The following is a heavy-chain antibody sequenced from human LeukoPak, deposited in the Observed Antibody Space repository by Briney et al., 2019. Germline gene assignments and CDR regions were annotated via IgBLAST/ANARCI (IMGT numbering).Heavy chain of an antibody. J-gene: IGHJ4*02. CDR1: GGSISSGGYY. Sequence: SQTLSLTCTVSGGSISSGGYYWSWIRQHPGEGLEWIGYIYYSGSTYYNPSLKSRVTISVDTSKNQFSLKLSSVTAADTAVYYCARVPGLAAAGMDYWGQGTLVTVSS. D-gene: IGHD6-13*01. V-gene: IGHV4-31*03. CDR2: IYYSGST. CDR3: ARVPGLAAAGMDY.